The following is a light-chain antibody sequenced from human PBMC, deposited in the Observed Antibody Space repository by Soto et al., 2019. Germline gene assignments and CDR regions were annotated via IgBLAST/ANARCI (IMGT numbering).Light chain of an antibody. CDR1: SSDFGDDKY. Sequence: QSVLTQPASVSGSPGQSITVSCTGSSSDFGDDKYVSWYQQQPGKGPNLLIYGVNSRPSGISNRFSGSKSGNTASLTISGLQVEDEAEYFCGSYAGRYTYVFGTGTKLTVL. CDR3: GSYAGRYTYV. J-gene: IGLJ1*01. V-gene: IGLV2-14*01. CDR2: GVN.